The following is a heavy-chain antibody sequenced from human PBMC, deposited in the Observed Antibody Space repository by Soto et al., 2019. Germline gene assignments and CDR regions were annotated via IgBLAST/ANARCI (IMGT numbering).Heavy chain of an antibody. V-gene: IGHV4-34*01. CDR3: ARFTSRRGGY. D-gene: IGHD2-15*01. Sequence: PSETLSLTCAVYGGSFSGYYWSWIRQPPGKGLEWIGEINHSGSTNYNPSLKSRVTISVDTSKNQFSLKLSSVTAADTAVYYCARFTSRRGGYWGQGTLVTVSS. CDR2: INHSGST. J-gene: IGHJ4*02. CDR1: GGSFSGYY.